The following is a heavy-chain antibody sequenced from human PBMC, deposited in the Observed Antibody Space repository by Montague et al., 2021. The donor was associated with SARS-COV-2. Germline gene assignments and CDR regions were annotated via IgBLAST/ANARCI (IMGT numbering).Heavy chain of an antibody. CDR2: IYYRGST. D-gene: IGHD6-19*01. CDR3: STQEDPSGWIPGPFDF. J-gene: IGHJ4*02. Sequence: SETLSLTCTVSGGSISSSSYYWAWIRQPPGKGLEWFGSIYYRGSTYYNPSLKSRVFISVDTSKNQLSLTLTSVTAADTAVYYCSTQEDPSGWIPGPFDFWGQGTLVSVS. CDR1: GGSISSSSYY. V-gene: IGHV4-39*01.